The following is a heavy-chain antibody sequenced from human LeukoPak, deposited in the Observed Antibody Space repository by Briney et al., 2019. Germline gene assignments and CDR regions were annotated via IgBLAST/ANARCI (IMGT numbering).Heavy chain of an antibody. CDR3: ARGYFGDYVLDT. D-gene: IGHD4-17*01. Sequence: GASVKVSCKAYGYRFRDHYIHWVRQAPGQGLEYLGWINPNSGGTNYAQKFQGRVTLTRDTSIDTAYIRLHSLTSDDTAVYYCARGYFGDYVLDTWGQEALITVSS. CDR2: INPNSGGT. J-gene: IGHJ5*02. CDR1: GYRFRDHY. V-gene: IGHV1-2*02.